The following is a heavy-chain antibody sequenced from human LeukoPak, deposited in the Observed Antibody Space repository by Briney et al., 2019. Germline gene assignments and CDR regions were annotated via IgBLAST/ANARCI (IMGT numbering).Heavy chain of an antibody. CDR2: MYYIEPV. D-gene: IGHD1-1*01. Sequence: SETLSLTCTVSGGSISSYYWSWIRQSPGKGLEWIGYMYYIEPVNHNPSFKSRVTIPVDTSKNQSSLKLNSVTATDTAVYYCAITGYPRRLIDVLDLRGQGTMVTVSS. J-gene: IGHJ3*01. V-gene: IGHV4-59*08. CDR1: GGSISSYY. CDR3: AITGYPRRLIDVLDL.